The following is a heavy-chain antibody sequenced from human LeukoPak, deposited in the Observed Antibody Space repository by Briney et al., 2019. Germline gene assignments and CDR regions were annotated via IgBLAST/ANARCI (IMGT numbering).Heavy chain of an antibody. V-gene: IGHV3-30*18. CDR2: ISYDGSNK. CDR3: AKDWRGYSGYDPHY. D-gene: IGHD5-12*01. Sequence: PGRSLRLSCAASGFTFSSYGMHWVRQAPGKGLEWVAVISYDGSNKYYADSVKGRFTIPRDNSKNTLYLQMNSLRAEDTAVYYCAKDWRGYSGYDPHYWGQGTLVTVSS. J-gene: IGHJ4*02. CDR1: GFTFSSYG.